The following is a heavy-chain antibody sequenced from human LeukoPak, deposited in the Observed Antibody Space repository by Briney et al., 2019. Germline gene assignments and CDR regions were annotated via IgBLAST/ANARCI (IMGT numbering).Heavy chain of an antibody. V-gene: IGHV3-30*04. Sequence: GRSLRLSCAASGFTFSSYAMHWVRQAPGKGLEWVAVISYDGSNKYYADSVKGRFTISRDNSKNTLYLQMNSLRAEDTAVYYCARDFRAYCGGDCYSGDAFDIWGQGTMATVSS. CDR2: ISYDGSNK. CDR1: GFTFSSYA. D-gene: IGHD2-21*02. CDR3: ARDFRAYCGGDCYSGDAFDI. J-gene: IGHJ3*02.